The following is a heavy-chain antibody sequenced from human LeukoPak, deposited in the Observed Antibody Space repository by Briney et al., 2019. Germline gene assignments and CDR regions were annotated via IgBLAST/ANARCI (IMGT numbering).Heavy chain of an antibody. V-gene: IGHV1-2*02. J-gene: IGHJ1*01. D-gene: IGHD3-10*01. CDR3: ARDWGGPYYYGSGSYYNAEYFQH. CDR2: INPNSGGT. CDR1: GYTFTGYY. Sequence: ASVKVSCKAFGYTFTGYYMHWVRQAPGQGLEWMGWINPNSGGTNYAQKLQGRVTMTTDTSTSTAYMELRSLRSDDTAVYYCARDWGGPYYYGSGSYYNAEYFQHWGQGTLVTVSS.